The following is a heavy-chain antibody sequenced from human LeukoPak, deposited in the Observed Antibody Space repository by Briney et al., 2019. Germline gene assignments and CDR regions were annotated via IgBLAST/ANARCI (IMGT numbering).Heavy chain of an antibody. CDR2: IIPILGIA. J-gene: IGHJ2*01. CDR3: ATYSATTVTTVAYWYFDL. Sequence: ASVKVSCKASGGTFSSYAISWVRQAPGQGLEWMGRIIPILGIANYAQKFQGRVTITADKSTSTAYMELSSLRSEDTAVYYCATYSATTVTTVAYWYFDLWGRGTLVTVSS. V-gene: IGHV1-69*04. CDR1: GGTFSSYA. D-gene: IGHD4-17*01.